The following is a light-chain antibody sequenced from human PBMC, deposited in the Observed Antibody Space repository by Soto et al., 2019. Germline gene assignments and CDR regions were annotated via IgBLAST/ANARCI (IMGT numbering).Light chain of an antibody. CDR1: QDISNY. V-gene: IGKV1-33*01. Sequence: DIQMTQSPSSLSASVGDRVTITCQASQDISNYLNWYQQKPGKAPKLLIYDASNLETGVPSRFSGSGSGKDFTITISSLQPEDIATYYCQQYDKLPPHTFGQGTKLEIK. CDR3: QQYDKLPPHT. CDR2: DAS. J-gene: IGKJ2*01.